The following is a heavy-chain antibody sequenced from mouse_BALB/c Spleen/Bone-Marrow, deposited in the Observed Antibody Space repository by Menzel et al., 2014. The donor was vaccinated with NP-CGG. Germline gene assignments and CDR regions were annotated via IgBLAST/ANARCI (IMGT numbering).Heavy chain of an antibody. V-gene: IGHV2-9*02. Sequence: VNVVESGPGLVAPSQSLSITCTVPGFSLTSYGVHWVRQPPGKGLEWLGVIWAGGSTNYNSALMSRLSISKDNSKSQVFLKMNSLQTDDIAMYYCASYGNYFDYWGQGTTLTVSS. D-gene: IGHD2-1*01. CDR1: GFSLTSYG. J-gene: IGHJ2*01. CDR3: ASYGNYFDY. CDR2: IWAGGST.